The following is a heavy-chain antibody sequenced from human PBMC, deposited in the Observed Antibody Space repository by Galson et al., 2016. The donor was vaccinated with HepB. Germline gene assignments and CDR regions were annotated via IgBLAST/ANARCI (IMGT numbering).Heavy chain of an antibody. CDR3: TRHLVPVVIRTYGLDV. V-gene: IGHV3-66*04. J-gene: IGHJ6*02. CDR2: IYAGGNT. D-gene: IGHD2-2*02. CDR1: GFTVSYNY. Sequence: SGFTVSYNYMSWVRQAPGKGLECVSVIYAGGNTYYADSVKGRFTISRDNSKNTVYLQMNSLRAEDTAVYYCTRHLVPVVIRTYGLDVWGQGTTVTVSS.